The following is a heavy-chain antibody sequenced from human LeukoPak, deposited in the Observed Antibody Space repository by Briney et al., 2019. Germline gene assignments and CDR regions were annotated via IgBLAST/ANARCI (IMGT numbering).Heavy chain of an antibody. J-gene: IGHJ5*02. CDR3: ARAALPGITGWFAP. CDR1: GGSISSGDYY. D-gene: IGHD1-14*01. V-gene: IGHV4-61*08. Sequence: SETLSLTCTVSGGSISSGDYYWTWIRLPPGRGLEWIGYIYYSGITTYNPSLKSRVTISVDTSNNQFSLKLNSVTAADTAVYYCARAALPGITGWFAPWGQGTLVTVSS. CDR2: IYYSGIT.